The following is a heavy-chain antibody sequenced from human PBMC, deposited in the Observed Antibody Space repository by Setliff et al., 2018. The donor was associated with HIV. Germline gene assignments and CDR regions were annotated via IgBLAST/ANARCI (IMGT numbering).Heavy chain of an antibody. CDR1: GGSNTSSSYY. D-gene: IGHD1-26*01. V-gene: IGHV4-39*01. J-gene: IGHJ4*02. CDR3: ARRVVGAIYYFDY. Sequence: PSETLSLTCTVSGGSNTSSSYYWVWIRQLPGKGLELIGSIYYSGSTYYNPSLKRRVTISVDTSKNQFSLKLSSVTAEDTAVYYCARRVVGAIYYFDYWGQGTLVTVSS. CDR2: IYYSGST.